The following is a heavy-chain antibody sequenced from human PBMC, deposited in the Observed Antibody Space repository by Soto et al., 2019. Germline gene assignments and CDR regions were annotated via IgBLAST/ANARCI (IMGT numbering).Heavy chain of an antibody. Sequence: QVKLVESGGGVVQPGRSLRLSCAASGCIFSSYAMHWVRQAPGKGLEWVAVISYDGSNKYYADSVKGRFTISRDNSKNTLYLQMNSLRGEDTAVYYCARVGRLQAPDYWGQGTLVTVSS. J-gene: IGHJ4*02. D-gene: IGHD6-25*01. CDR3: ARVGRLQAPDY. CDR2: ISYDGSNK. V-gene: IGHV3-30-3*01. CDR1: GCIFSSYA.